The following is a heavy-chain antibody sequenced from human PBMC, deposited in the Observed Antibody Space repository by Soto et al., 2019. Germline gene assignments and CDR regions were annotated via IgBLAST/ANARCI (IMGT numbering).Heavy chain of an antibody. V-gene: IGHV4-31*03. CDR1: GASVSGDGSY. CDR3: ARDLGSEQWFFDN. CDR2: IHNSGST. D-gene: IGHD6-19*01. Sequence: QVQLQESGPGLVKPSQTLSLTCLVSGASVSGDGSYCRWIRHHPGKGLEFIGYIHNSGSTSSNPSLANRVAMSLDTYKNQFSLRLSSVTAADSAVYFCARDLGSEQWFFDNWGQGILVTVSS. J-gene: IGHJ4*02.